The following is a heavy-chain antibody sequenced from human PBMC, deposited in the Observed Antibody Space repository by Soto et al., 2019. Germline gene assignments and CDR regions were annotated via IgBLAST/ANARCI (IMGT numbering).Heavy chain of an antibody. CDR2: IYYSGST. D-gene: IGHD5-18*01. CDR3: ARLSNSYGFRSGFDP. V-gene: IGHV4-59*01. CDR1: DGSISSYY. J-gene: IGHJ5*02. Sequence: PSETLSVTCSVSDGSISSYYLIWIRQTPGKGLEWIGYIYYSGSTNYNPSLKSRVTISVDTSKNQFSLKLSSVTAADTAVYYCARLSNSYGFRSGFDPWGQGTLVTVSS.